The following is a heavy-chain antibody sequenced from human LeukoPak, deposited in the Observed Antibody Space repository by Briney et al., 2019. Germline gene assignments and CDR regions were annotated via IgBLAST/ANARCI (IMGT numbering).Heavy chain of an antibody. CDR3: ARDRSYQLLYYYYYMDV. Sequence: ASVKVSCKASGYTFTGYYTHWVRQAPGQGLEWMGWINPNSGGTNYAQKFQGRVTMTRDTSISTAYMELSRLRSDDTAVYYCARDRSYQLLYYYYYMDVWGKGTTVTVSS. V-gene: IGHV1-2*02. CDR2: INPNSGGT. CDR1: GYTFTGYY. J-gene: IGHJ6*03. D-gene: IGHD2-2*01.